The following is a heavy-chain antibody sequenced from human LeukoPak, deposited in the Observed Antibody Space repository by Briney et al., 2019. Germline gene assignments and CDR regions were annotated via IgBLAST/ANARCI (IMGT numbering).Heavy chain of an antibody. CDR1: GYTFTGYY. Sequence: ASVKVSCKASGYTFTGYYMHWVRQAPGQGLEWMGWISAYNGNTNYAQKLQGRVTMTTDTSTSIAYMELRSLRSDDTAVYYCARALLWFGELLFPYFDYWGQGTLVTVSS. D-gene: IGHD3-10*01. CDR3: ARALLWFGELLFPYFDY. J-gene: IGHJ4*02. CDR2: ISAYNGNT. V-gene: IGHV1-18*04.